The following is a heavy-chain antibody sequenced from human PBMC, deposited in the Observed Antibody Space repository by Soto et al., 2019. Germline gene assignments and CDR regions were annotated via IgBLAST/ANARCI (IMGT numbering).Heavy chain of an antibody. CDR2: ISWNSGSI. CDR1: GFTFDDYA. V-gene: IGHV3-9*01. J-gene: IGHJ5*02. CDR3: AKDISDGWAVAANRGTWFDP. Sequence: EVQLVESGGGLVQPGRSLRLSCAASGFTFDDYAMHWVRQAPGKGLEWVSGISWNSGSIGYADSVKGRFTISRDNAKNSLYLQMNSLRAEDTALYYCAKDISDGWAVAANRGTWFDPWGQGTLVTVSS. D-gene: IGHD2-15*01.